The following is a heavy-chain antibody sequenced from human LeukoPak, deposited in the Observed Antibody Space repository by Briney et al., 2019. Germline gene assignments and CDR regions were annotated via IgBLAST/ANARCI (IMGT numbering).Heavy chain of an antibody. CDR2: IYYSGST. D-gene: IGHD1-26*01. CDR1: GGSISSSSYY. V-gene: IGHV4-39*07. CDR3: ARVVWESTGLSDY. Sequence: SETLSLTCTVSGGSISSSSYYWGWIRQPPGKGLEWIGSIYYSGSTYYNPSLKSRVTISVDTSKNQFSLKLSSVTAADTAVYYCARVVWESTGLSDYWGQGTLVTVSS. J-gene: IGHJ4*02.